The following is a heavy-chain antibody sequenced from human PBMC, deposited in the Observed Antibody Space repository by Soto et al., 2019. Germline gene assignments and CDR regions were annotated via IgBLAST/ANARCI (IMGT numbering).Heavy chain of an antibody. CDR1: GYTFTDYD. CDR2: MNPNSGET. Sequence: QEQLVQSGAEVKKPGASVKVSCKTSGYTFTDYDINWVRQATGQGLEWIGWMNPNSGETGYAQKFQGSATITRSASLSTAYLELSSLRSEDTAVYYCARVAVAARPRWYNWFDPCGQGTLVTVSS. V-gene: IGHV1-8*01. D-gene: IGHD2-15*01. CDR3: ARVAVAARPRWYNWFDP. J-gene: IGHJ5*02.